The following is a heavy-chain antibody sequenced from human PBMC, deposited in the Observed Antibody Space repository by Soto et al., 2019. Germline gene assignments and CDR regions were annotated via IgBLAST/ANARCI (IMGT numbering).Heavy chain of an antibody. CDR1: GFGFDSSG. CDR3: ARETNGDYVGYSAP. J-gene: IGHJ5*02. V-gene: IGHV1-18*01. Sequence: GASSEFSCKASGFGFDSSGIKWLRQETGQGLEWMGWISAYNGNTNYAQKFQGRVTMTTDTSTSTAYIELRSLRSDDTAVYFCARETNGDYVGYSAPWGQGSLVTVSS. CDR2: ISAYNGNT. D-gene: IGHD4-17*01.